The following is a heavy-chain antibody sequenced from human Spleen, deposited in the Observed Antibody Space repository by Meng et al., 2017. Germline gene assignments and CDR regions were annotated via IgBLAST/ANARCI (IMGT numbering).Heavy chain of an antibody. CDR3: TDFDY. V-gene: IGHV3-30-3*01. J-gene: IGHJ4*02. CDR1: GFTFSSYA. CDR2: ISYDGSYK. Sequence: QVQLAESGGGVVQPGRSLRLSCAASGFTFSSYAMHWVRQAPGKGLEWVAVISYDGSYKNYADSVKGRFTISRDNSKNTLYLQTNSLRAEDTAVYYCTDFDYWGQGTLVTVSS.